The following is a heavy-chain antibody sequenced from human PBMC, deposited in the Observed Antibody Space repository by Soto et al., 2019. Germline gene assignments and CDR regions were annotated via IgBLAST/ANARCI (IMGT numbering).Heavy chain of an antibody. J-gene: IGHJ4*02. CDR3: AKQYEFGGLEDY. V-gene: IGHV3-30*18. D-gene: IGHD3-3*01. CDR1: GFIFRSHG. Sequence: QVQLVESGGGVVQPGTSLRLSCADSGFIFRSHGMHCVRQVPGKGLEWVAAISNDGRSKYYADSVKGRFSISRDNSENTMYLQMNSLRVEDTAMYYCAKQYEFGGLEDYWGQGTLVTVSS. CDR2: ISNDGRSK.